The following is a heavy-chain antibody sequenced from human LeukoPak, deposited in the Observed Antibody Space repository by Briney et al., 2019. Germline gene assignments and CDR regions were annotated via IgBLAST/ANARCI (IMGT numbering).Heavy chain of an antibody. D-gene: IGHD5-18*01. CDR3: ARAGYSYGYSAFDI. CDR1: GFTFSSYS. J-gene: IGHJ3*02. V-gene: IGHV3-21*01. Sequence: GGSLRLSCAASGFTFSSYSMNWVRQAPGKGLEWVSSISSSSSYIYYADSVKGRFTISRDNAKDSLYLQMNSLRAEDTAVYYCARAGYSYGYSAFDIWGQGTMVTVSS. CDR2: ISSSSSYI.